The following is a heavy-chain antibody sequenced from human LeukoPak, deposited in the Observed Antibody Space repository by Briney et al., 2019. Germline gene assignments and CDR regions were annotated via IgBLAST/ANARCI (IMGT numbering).Heavy chain of an antibody. CDR1: DGSFSGYY. D-gene: IGHD6-13*01. CDR2: INHSGST. CDR3: ARLPHGDYSSIRAYPLDV. J-gene: IGHJ6*02. Sequence: PSETLSLTCAVYDGSFSGYYWSWIRQPPGKGLEWIGEINHSGSTNYNPSLKSRVTISVDTSKNQFSLKLSSVTAADTAVYYCARLPHGDYSSIRAYPLDVWGQGATVTVSS. V-gene: IGHV4-34*01.